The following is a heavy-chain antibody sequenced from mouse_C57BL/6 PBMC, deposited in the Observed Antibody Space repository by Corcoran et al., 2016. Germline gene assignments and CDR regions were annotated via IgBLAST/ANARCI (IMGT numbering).Heavy chain of an antibody. J-gene: IGHJ2*01. V-gene: IGHV9-3*01. CDR2: INTYSGVP. Sequence: QIQLVQSGPELKKPGETVKISCKASGYTFTTYGMSWVKQAPGKGLKWMGWINTYSGVPTYADDFKGRFAFSLETSASTAYLQINNLKNEDTATYFGARRFYDGYYVGYLDYWGQGTTLTVSS. CDR1: GYTFTTYG. CDR3: ARRFYDGYYVGYLDY. D-gene: IGHD2-3*01.